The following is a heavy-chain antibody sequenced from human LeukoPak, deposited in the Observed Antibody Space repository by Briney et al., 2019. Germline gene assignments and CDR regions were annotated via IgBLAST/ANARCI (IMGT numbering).Heavy chain of an antibody. CDR1: GFTFSSYW. V-gene: IGHV3-7*05. CDR2: IKQDGSEK. J-gene: IGHJ3*02. Sequence: GGSLRLSCAASGFTFSSYWMSWVRQAPGKGLEWVANIKQDGSEKYYVDSVKGRFAISRDNAKNSLDLQMNSLRAEDTAIYYCARHAGTSLSDPFDIWGQGTMVTVSS. D-gene: IGHD2-2*01. CDR3: ARHAGTSLSDPFDI.